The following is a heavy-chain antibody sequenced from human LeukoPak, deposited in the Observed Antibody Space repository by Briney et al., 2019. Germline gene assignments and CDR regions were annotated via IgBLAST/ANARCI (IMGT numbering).Heavy chain of an antibody. CDR1: GFTFSSYA. Sequence: GGSLRLSCAASGFTFSSYAMHWVRQAPGKGLEWVAVISYDGSNKYYADSVKGRFTISRDNAKNSLYLQMNSLRAEDTAVYYCARDLWEYDSSGYLVWGQGTLVTVSS. J-gene: IGHJ4*02. CDR2: ISYDGSNK. CDR3: ARDLWEYDSSGYLV. D-gene: IGHD3-22*01. V-gene: IGHV3-30-3*01.